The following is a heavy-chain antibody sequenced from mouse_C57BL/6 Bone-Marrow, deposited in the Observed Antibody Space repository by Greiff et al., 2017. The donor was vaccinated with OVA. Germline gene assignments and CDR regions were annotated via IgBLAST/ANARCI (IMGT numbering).Heavy chain of an antibody. Sequence: QVQLQQSGAELARPGASVKLSCKASGYTFTSYGISWVKQRTGQGLEWIGEIYPRSGNTYYNEKFKGKATLTADKSSSTAYMVLRSLTSEDSAVYFCARRKGSDFDYWGQGTTLTVSS. CDR2: IYPRSGNT. V-gene: IGHV1-81*01. J-gene: IGHJ2*01. CDR3: ARRKGSDFDY. CDR1: GYTFTSYG.